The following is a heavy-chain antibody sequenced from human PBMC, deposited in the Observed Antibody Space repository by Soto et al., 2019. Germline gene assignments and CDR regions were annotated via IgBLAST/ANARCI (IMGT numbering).Heavy chain of an antibody. J-gene: IGHJ4*02. V-gene: IGHV4-59*01. D-gene: IGHD3-9*01. CDR3: ARVTYESFTAYSYYFDY. CDR1: GDSIRPYY. CDR2: VYYSGSV. Sequence: ASETLSLTCTVSGDSIRPYYWTWIRQPPGKGLEWIGYVYYSGSVNYKSSLKSRVTMSVDTSKNQFSLRLNSVTAADTAVYYCARVTYESFTAYSYYFDYWGQGTLVTVSS.